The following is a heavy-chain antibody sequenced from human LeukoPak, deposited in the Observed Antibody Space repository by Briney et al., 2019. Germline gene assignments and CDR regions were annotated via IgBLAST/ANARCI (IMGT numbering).Heavy chain of an antibody. Sequence: SETLSLTCTVSGGNISSYYWRWIRQPPGKGLEWIGYIYYSGSTNYNPSLKSRVTISVDTSKNQFSLKLSSVTAADTAVYYCARGPYSSSWSVLYYYYMDVWGKGTTVTVSS. CDR1: GGNISSYY. CDR3: ARGPYSSSWSVLYYYYMDV. J-gene: IGHJ6*03. CDR2: IYYSGST. D-gene: IGHD6-13*01. V-gene: IGHV4-59*01.